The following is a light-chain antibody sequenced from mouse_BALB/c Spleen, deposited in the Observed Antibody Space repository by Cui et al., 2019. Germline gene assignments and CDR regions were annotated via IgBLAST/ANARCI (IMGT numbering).Light chain of an antibody. CDR1: LSVSSSY. V-gene: IGKV4-74*01. CDR2: STS. CDR3: HQYHRSPYT. J-gene: IGKJ2*01. Sequence: QIVLTQSPAIMSAYLGERVTMTCTASLSVSSSYLHWYQQKPGSSPKHWIYSTSNLASGVPARFSGSGSGTSYSLTISSMEAEDAATYYCHQYHRSPYTFGGGTKLEIK.